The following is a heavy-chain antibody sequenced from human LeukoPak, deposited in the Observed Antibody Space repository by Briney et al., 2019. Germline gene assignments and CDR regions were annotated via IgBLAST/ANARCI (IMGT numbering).Heavy chain of an antibody. Sequence: EASVKVSCKASGYTFTSYGISWVRQAPGQGLEWMGWISAYNGNTNYAQKLQGRVTMTTDTSTSTAYMELRSLGSDDTAVYYCARPLLTGYPDYWGQGTLVTVSS. D-gene: IGHD3-9*01. V-gene: IGHV1-18*01. J-gene: IGHJ4*02. CDR1: GYTFTSYG. CDR2: ISAYNGNT. CDR3: ARPLLTGYPDY.